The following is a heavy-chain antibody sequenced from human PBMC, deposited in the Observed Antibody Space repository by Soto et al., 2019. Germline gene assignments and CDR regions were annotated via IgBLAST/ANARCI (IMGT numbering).Heavy chain of an antibody. CDR3: ARGIAARLLSLRSGMDV. Sequence: QVQLQESGPGLVKPSQTLSLTCTVSGGSISSGGYYWSWIRQHPGKGLECTGYIYYSGSTYYNPSLKSRVTISVDTSKHQFSLKLSSVTAADTAVYYCARGIAARLLSLRSGMDVWGQGTTVTVSS. D-gene: IGHD6-6*01. CDR1: GGSISSGGYY. V-gene: IGHV4-31*03. CDR2: IYYSGST. J-gene: IGHJ6*02.